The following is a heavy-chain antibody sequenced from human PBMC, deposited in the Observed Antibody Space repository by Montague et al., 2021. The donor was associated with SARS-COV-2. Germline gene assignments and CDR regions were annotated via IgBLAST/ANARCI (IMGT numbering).Heavy chain of an antibody. CDR1: GFTFSSYA. J-gene: IGHJ4*02. V-gene: IGHV3-23*01. CDR2: ISGSGGST. Sequence: SLRLSCAVSGFTFSSYAMSWVRQTPGKGLEWVSVISGSGGSTYYADSVKGRFTISRDNFKNTLYLQMNSLRAEDTAVYYCAKGLSSGSYYSSYFDYWGQGTLVTVSS. D-gene: IGHD3-10*01. CDR3: AKGLSSGSYYSSYFDY.